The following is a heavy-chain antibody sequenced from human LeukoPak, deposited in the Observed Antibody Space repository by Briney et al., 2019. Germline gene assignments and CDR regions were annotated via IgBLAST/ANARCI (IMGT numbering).Heavy chain of an antibody. D-gene: IGHD2-2*01. CDR1: GASISSADSY. CDR3: ARGRRFCDSTNCYYNWFDP. CDR2: IYYSGST. Sequence: SETLSLTCTVSGASISSADSYWRWIRQPPGKGLEWIGYIYYSGSTYYNPSLKSRVTVSVDTSKNQFSLKKFFVTAADTAVYYCARGRRFCDSTNCYYNWFDPWGQGTLVTVSS. J-gene: IGHJ5*02. V-gene: IGHV4-30-4*01.